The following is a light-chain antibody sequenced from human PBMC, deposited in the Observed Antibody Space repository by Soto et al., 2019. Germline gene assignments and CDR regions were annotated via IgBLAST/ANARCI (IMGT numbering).Light chain of an antibody. V-gene: IGKV3-20*01. CDR2: GAS. CDR1: QSVSTGY. J-gene: IGKJ1*01. CDR3: HQYGSSPRT. Sequence: VLTQSPGTLSLSPGERATLSCRASQSVSTGYLAWYQQKPGQAPRLLIYGASTRATGIPDRFSGSGSGTDFTLTISTVEPEDFAVYYCHQYGSSPRTFGPGTKVEIK.